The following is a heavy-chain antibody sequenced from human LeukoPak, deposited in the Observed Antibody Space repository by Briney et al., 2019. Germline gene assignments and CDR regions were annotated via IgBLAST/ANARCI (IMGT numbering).Heavy chain of an antibody. Sequence: ASVTVSCKASGGTFSSYAISWVRQAPGQGLEWMGGIIPIFGTANYAQKFQGRVTITADESTSTAYMELSSLRSEDTAVYYCARDNYYGSGSYPLDYGMDVWGQGTTVTVSS. J-gene: IGHJ6*02. CDR2: IIPIFGTA. CDR1: GGTFSSYA. V-gene: IGHV1-69*01. CDR3: ARDNYYGSGSYPLDYGMDV. D-gene: IGHD3-10*01.